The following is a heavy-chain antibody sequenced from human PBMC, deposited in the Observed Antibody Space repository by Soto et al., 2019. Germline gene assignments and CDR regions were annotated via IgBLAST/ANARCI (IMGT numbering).Heavy chain of an antibody. D-gene: IGHD6-13*01. CDR3: ARTSAAGKYYYGMDV. J-gene: IGHJ6*02. Sequence: GVSMRVSWRGAGYNFIGYWSSWVREKPGKGLEGVGRIGPSDSYTKYSPSFQGHVTISADTSISTAYLQWSSLKASDTDMYYCARTSAAGKYYYGMDVWGQGTTVTGLL. CDR2: IGPSDSYT. V-gene: IGHV5-10-1*01. CDR1: GYNFIGYW.